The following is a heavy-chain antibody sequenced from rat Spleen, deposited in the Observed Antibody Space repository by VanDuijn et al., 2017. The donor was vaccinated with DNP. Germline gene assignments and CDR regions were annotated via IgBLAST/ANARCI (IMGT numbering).Heavy chain of an antibody. Sequence: EVQLVESGGGLVQPGRSMKLSCAASGFTFSKYGMAWVRQAPTKGLEWVATISTSGSRTYYPDSVKGRFTISRDNAKSSLYLQMNSLKSEDTATYFCATYYGFNSYFFDYWGQGVMVTVSS. CDR1: GFTFSKYG. CDR3: ATYYGFNSYFFDY. D-gene: IGHD1-9*01. J-gene: IGHJ2*01. CDR2: ISTSGSRT. V-gene: IGHV5-46*01.